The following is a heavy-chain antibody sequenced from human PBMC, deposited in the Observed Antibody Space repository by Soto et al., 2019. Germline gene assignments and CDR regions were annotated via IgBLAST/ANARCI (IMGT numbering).Heavy chain of an antibody. Sequence: GGSLKISCNGSGYSFTIDWIAWGRQMPGKGLEWMGIIYPDDSDTRYSPSLQGQVTISADKSISTAYLQWSSLKASDTAMYYCARGYCSSSSCYKGFDYWGQGTLVTVSS. CDR1: GYSFTIDW. D-gene: IGHD2-2*02. V-gene: IGHV5-51*01. CDR2: IYPDDSDT. J-gene: IGHJ4*02. CDR3: ARGYCSSSSCYKGFDY.